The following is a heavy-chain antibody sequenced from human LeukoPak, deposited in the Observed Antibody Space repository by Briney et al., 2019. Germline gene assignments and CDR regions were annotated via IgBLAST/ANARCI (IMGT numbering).Heavy chain of an antibody. J-gene: IGHJ4*02. Sequence: GGSLRLSCAASGFTFSSYAMSWVRQAPGKGLEWVSAISGSGGSTYYADSVKGRFTISRDNSKNTLYLQMNSLRAEDTAVYYCAKDLRAFRRYCSGGSCYPGDYWGQGTLVTVSS. CDR2: ISGSGGST. V-gene: IGHV3-23*01. CDR3: AKDLRAFRRYCSGGSCYPGDY. CDR1: GFTFSSYA. D-gene: IGHD2-15*01.